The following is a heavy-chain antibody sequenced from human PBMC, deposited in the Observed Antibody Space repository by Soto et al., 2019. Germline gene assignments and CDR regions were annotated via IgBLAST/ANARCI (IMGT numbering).Heavy chain of an antibody. Sequence: GGSLRLSCAASGSIFTGYGMHWVRQAPGKGLEWVAVIWFDGSNKYYADSVKGRFTISRDNSKNTLYLQMNSLRAEDTAVYYCANDPTLPKGLRSIYCGMDVWGQGTTVTVSS. J-gene: IGHJ6*02. CDR2: IWFDGSNK. V-gene: IGHV3-30*02. CDR3: ANDPTLPKGLRSIYCGMDV. D-gene: IGHD4-17*01. CDR1: GSIFTGYG.